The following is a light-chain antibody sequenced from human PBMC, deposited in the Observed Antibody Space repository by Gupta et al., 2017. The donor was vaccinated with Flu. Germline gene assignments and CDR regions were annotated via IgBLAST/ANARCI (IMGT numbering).Light chain of an antibody. CDR1: RRDIVGYQS. CDR3: NSPAGSSRTYV. V-gene: IGLV2-8*01. J-gene: IGLJ1*01. CDR2: EVS. Sequence: VTISCSGTRRDIVGYQSFSWYQQVAGKAPRLIIYEVSKRPAGVPDRFSGSKSGNTASLIVSGLQTEDEADYYCNSPAGSSRTYVFGTGTTITVL.